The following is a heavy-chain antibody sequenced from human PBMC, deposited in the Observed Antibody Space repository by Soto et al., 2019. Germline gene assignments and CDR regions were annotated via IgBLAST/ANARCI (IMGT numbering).Heavy chain of an antibody. CDR2: INHSGST. CDR1: GGSFSGYY. Sequence: SETLSLTCAVYGGSFSGYYWSWIRQPPGKGLEWIGEINHSGSTNYNPSLKSRVTISVDTSKNQFSLKLSSVTAADTAVYYCARAVGCSGGSCNSFDYWGQGTLVTVSS. CDR3: ARAVGCSGGSCNSFDY. D-gene: IGHD2-15*01. J-gene: IGHJ4*02. V-gene: IGHV4-34*01.